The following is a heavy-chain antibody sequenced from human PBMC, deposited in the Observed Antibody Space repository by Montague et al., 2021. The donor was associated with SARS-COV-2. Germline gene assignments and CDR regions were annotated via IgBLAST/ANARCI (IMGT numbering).Heavy chain of an antibody. Sequence: SLRLSCAAPGFTFSKYAMSWVRQAPGKGLDWVSVIYYGGTTYYADSVKGRFTISRNNSNNTLYLQMNSLRAEDTAVYYCAKPLLEDYGMDVWGRGTTVTVSS. J-gene: IGHJ6*02. CDR1: GFTFSKYA. D-gene: IGHD2-15*01. CDR2: IYYGGTT. V-gene: IGHV3-23*03. CDR3: AKPLLEDYGMDV.